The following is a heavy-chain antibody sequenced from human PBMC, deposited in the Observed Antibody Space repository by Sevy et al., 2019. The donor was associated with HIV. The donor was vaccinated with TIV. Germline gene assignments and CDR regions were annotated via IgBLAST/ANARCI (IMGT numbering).Heavy chain of an antibody. D-gene: IGHD3-22*01. V-gene: IGHV1-24*01. Sequence: ASVKVSCKVSGYTLTKLSMHWVRQAPGKGLEWMGSFDPEDGETIHAQRFQGRLSMTEDTSTETAYMEMSSLNSEDTAVYYCSTTKDYYDNSGHPFDYWGQGSLVTVSS. J-gene: IGHJ4*02. CDR2: FDPEDGET. CDR1: GYTLTKLS. CDR3: STTKDYYDNSGHPFDY.